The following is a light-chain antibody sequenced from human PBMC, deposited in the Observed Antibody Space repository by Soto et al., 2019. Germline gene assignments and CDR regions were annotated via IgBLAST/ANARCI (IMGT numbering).Light chain of an antibody. CDR1: QGISSY. V-gene: IGKV1-8*01. J-gene: IGKJ1*01. Sequence: AIRMTQSPSSFSASTGDRVTITCRASQGISSYLAWYQQKPGKAPKLLIYAASTLQSGVPSRFSGSGSGTDFTLTISCLQSEDFATYYCPQYYSYPAGTFGQGTKVEIK. CDR2: AAS. CDR3: PQYYSYPAGT.